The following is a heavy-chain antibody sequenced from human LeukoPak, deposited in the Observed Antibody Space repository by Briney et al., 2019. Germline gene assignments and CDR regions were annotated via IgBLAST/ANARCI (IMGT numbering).Heavy chain of an antibody. CDR2: INPNSGGT. J-gene: IGHJ5*02. Sequence: ASVKVSCTSSGYTFTGYYMHWVRQAHGQGLEWMGWINPNSGGTNYAQKYQGRDTMNMNISIRTAYMELSSLRSEDTAVYSCAGGYEAATAGHIWTDPWGQGTLVTVSS. CDR3: AGGYEAATAGHIWTDP. V-gene: IGHV1-2*02. D-gene: IGHD6-13*01. CDR1: GYTFTGYY.